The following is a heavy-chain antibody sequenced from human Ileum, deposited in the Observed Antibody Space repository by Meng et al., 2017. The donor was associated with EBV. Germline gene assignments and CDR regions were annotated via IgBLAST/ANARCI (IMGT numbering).Heavy chain of an antibody. V-gene: IGHV3-74*03. J-gene: IGHJ4*02. CDR1: GFTFSSYW. CDR2: TNENGATT. Sequence: EVKLVESGVALVQPGGSLSLSCAASGFTFSSYWMHWVRQAPGKGLEWVSRTNENGATTTYADSVKGRFTISRDNAKNTLYLQMNSLRAEDTAVYYCSRDLAGSDDYWGQGTLVTVSS. D-gene: IGHD1-14*01. CDR3: SRDLAGSDDY.